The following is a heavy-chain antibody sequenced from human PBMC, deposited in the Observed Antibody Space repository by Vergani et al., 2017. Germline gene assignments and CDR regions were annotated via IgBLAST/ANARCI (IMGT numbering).Heavy chain of an antibody. J-gene: IGHJ6*03. CDR2: IYYSGST. V-gene: IGHV4-59*01. CDR1: GGSISSYY. Sequence: QVQLQESGPGLVKPSETLSLTCTVSGGSISSYYWSWIRQPPGKGLEWIGYIYYSGSTNYNPSLKSRVTISVDTSKNQFSLKLSSVTAADTAVYYCARDTNVVPRGRHIYYYYYYMDVWGKGTTVTVSS. CDR3: ARDTNVVPRGRHIYYYYYYMDV. D-gene: IGHD2-15*01.